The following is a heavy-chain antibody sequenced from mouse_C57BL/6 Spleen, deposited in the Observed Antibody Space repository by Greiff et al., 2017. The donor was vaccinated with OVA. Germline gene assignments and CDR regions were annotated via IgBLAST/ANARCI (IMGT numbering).Heavy chain of an antibody. CDR1: GFTFSSYA. J-gene: IGHJ1*03. CDR3: AREWDYYWYFDV. D-gene: IGHD2-4*01. CDR2: ISDGGSYT. V-gene: IGHV5-4*01. Sequence: EVMLVESGGGLVKPGGSLKLSCAASGFTFSSYAMSWVRQTPEKRLEWVATISDGGSYTYYPDNVKGRFTISRDNAKNNLYLQMSHLKSEDTAMYYCAREWDYYWYFDVWGTGTTVTVSS.